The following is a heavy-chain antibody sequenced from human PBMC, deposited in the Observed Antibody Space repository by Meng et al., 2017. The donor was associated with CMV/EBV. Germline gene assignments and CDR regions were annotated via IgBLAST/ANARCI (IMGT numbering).Heavy chain of an antibody. J-gene: IGHJ4*02. D-gene: IGHD2-2*01. V-gene: IGHV4-30-4*08. CDR1: GGSISSGYYY. CDR2: IYYSGST. Sequence: ARLEESCPRLVRPSQTLSLRCTASGGSISSGYYYWSWIRQPPGKGLEWIGYIYYSGSTYYNPSLKSRVTISVDTSKNQFSLKLSSVTAADTAVYYCARVGRTSCYDYWGQGTPVTVSS. CDR3: ARVGRTSCYDY.